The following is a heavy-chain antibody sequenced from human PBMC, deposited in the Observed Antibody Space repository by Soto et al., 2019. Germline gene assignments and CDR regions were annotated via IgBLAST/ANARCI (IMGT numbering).Heavy chain of an antibody. J-gene: IGHJ5*02. V-gene: IGHV4-34*01. D-gene: IGHD3-16*01. CDR1: GGSLSGYI. CDR3: ARSYYDSTGFAVDP. Sequence: PSETLSLTCAVYGGSLSGYIWNGIRQPPGKGLEWIGKINHSGSTNYNPSLKSRVTISVDTSKNQFSLKLSSVTAADTAVYYCARSYYDSTGFAVDPWGQGTLVTVSS. CDR2: INHSGST.